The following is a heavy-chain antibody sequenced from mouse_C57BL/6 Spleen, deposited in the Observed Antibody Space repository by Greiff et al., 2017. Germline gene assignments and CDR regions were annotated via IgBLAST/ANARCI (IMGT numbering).Heavy chain of an antibody. V-gene: IGHV1-52*01. CDR3: ARDRITTVVDFDD. D-gene: IGHD1-1*01. CDR1: GYTFTSYW. CDR2: IDPSDSET. Sequence: VQLQQPGAELVRPGSSVKLSCKASGYTFTSYWMHWVKQRPIQGLEWIGNIDPSDSETHYNQQFKDKATLTVDKSSSTAYMQLSSLTSEDSAVYYCARDRITTVVDFDDGGQGTTLTVSS. J-gene: IGHJ2*01.